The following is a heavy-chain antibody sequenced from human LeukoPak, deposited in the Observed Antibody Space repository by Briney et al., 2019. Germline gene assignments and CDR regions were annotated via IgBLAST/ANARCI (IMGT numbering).Heavy chain of an antibody. CDR1: GFTFSSYG. J-gene: IGHJ4*02. CDR3: AKDLIAAAGIDY. V-gene: IGHV3-30*02. CDR2: IQYDGSNT. D-gene: IGHD6-13*01. Sequence: GGSLRLTCAASGFTFSSYGMHWVRQAPGKGLEWVAFIQYDGSNTYYGDSVKGRFTISRDNSKNTLYLQMNSLRAEDTAVYHCAKDLIAAAGIDYWGQGTLVTVSS.